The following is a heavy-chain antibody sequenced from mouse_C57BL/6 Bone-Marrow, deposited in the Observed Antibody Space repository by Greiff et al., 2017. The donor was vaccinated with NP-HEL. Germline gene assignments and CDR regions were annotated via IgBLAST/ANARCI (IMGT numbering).Heavy chain of an antibody. J-gene: IGHJ1*03. CDR2: IWGDGST. D-gene: IGHD1-1*01. V-gene: IGHV2-3*01. CDR1: GFSFTSYG. CDR3: AKSTTVVADRYFDV. Sequence: VKLVESGPGLVAPSQSLSITCTVSGFSFTSYGVSWVRQPPGKGLEWLGVIWGDGSTNYHSALISRLSISKDNSKSQVILKLNSLQTDDTATYYCAKSTTVVADRYFDVWGTGTTVTVSS.